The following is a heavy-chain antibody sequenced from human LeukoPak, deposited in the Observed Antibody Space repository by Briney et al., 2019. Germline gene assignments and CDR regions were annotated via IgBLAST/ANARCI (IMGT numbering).Heavy chain of an antibody. CDR3: ARSPSYGISPTVLTYYYYGMDV. CDR1: GGSLSSGDYY. V-gene: IGHV4-30-4*01. Sequence: SETLSLTCTVSGGSLSSGDYYWSWIRPPPGKGLEWIGYIYYSGRTYYNPSLKSRITISVDTSKNQFSLKLSSVTSADTAVYYCARSPSYGISPTVLTYYYYGMDVWGQGTTVTVSS. CDR2: IYYSGRT. J-gene: IGHJ6*02. D-gene: IGHD5-18*01.